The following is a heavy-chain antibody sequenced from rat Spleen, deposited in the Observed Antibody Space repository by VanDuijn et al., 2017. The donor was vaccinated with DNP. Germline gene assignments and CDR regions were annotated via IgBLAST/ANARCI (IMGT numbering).Heavy chain of an antibody. V-gene: IGHV5-31*01. CDR2: IASSGGNT. CDR3: VRRGGKGLFSK. CDR1: GFTFNNYW. D-gene: IGHD3-1*01. J-gene: IGHJ3*01. Sequence: EVQLVESGGDLVQPGRSLKLSCKVSGFTFNNYWMAWIRQVPGKGLEWIASIASSGGNTFYLDSVKGRFIVSRDNAKSTLDLQMDSLRSEDTASYYCVRRGGKGLFSKWGQGTLVTVSS.